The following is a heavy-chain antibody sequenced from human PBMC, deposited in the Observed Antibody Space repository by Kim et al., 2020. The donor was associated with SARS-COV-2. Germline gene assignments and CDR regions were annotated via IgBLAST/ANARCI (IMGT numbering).Heavy chain of an antibody. CDR2: IYSGGSST. V-gene: IGHV3-23*03. CDR3: AKSYYDSSGYYYILPYFDY. D-gene: IGHD3-22*01. Sequence: GGSLRLSCAASGFTFSSYAMSWVRQAPGKGLEWVSVIYSGGSSTYYADSVKGRFTISRDNSKNTLYLQMNSLRAEDTAVYYCAKSYYDSSGYYYILPYFDYWGQGTLVTVSS. J-gene: IGHJ4*02. CDR1: GFTFSSYA.